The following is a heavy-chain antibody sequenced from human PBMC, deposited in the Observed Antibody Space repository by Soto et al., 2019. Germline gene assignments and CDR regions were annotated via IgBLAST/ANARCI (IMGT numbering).Heavy chain of an antibody. V-gene: IGHV5-51*01. CDR2: IYPGDSDT. CDR1: GYSFTSYW. Sequence: GESLKISCKGSGYSFTSYWIGWVRQMPGKGLEWMGIIYPGDSDTRYSPSFQGQVTISADKSISTAYLQWSSLKASDTAMYYCARHNGFRGDHVAYYFDYWGQGTLVTVSS. J-gene: IGHJ4*02. D-gene: IGHD7-27*01. CDR3: ARHNGFRGDHVAYYFDY.